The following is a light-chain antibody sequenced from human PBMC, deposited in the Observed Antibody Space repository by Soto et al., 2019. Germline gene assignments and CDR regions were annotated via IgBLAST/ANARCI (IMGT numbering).Light chain of an antibody. V-gene: IGKV3-15*01. CDR3: QQYNNWPRT. J-gene: IGKJ2*01. CDR2: GAS. CDR1: QSVSSN. Sequence: EIVMTQSPATLSVSPGERATLSCRASQSVSSNLACYQQKPGQAPRLLIYGASTRATGSPARFSGSGSGTEFTLTLSSLQSEDFAVSYCQQYNNWPRTFGQGTKLEIK.